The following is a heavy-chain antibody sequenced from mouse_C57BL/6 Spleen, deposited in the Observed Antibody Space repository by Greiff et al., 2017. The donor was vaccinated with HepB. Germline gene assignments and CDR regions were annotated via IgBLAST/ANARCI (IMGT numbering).Heavy chain of an antibody. CDR1: GYTFTSYG. CDR3: ARFEYYAMDY. CDR2: IYPRSGNT. J-gene: IGHJ4*01. Sequence: QVQLQQSGAELARPGASVKLSCKASGYTFTSYGISWVKQRTGQGLEWIGEIYPRSGNTYYNEKFKGKATLTADKSTSTAYMELRSLTSEDSAVYFCARFEYYAMDYWGQGTSVTVSS. V-gene: IGHV1-81*01.